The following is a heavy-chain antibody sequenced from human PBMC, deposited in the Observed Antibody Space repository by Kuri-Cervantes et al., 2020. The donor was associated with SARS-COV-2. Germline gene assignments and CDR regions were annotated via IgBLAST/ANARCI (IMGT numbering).Heavy chain of an antibody. CDR1: GFTFSSYW. Sequence: LSLTCAASGFTFSSYWMSWVRQAPGKGLEWVANIKQDGSEKYYVDSVKGRFTISRDNSKNTLYLQMNSLRAEDTAVYYCANLAVGATTGAFDIWGQGTMVTVSS. CDR3: ANLAVGATTGAFDI. J-gene: IGHJ3*02. V-gene: IGHV3-7*02. CDR2: IKQDGSEK. D-gene: IGHD1-26*01.